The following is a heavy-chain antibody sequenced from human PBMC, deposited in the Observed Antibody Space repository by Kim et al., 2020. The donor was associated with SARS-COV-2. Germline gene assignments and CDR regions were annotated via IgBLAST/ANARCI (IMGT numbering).Heavy chain of an antibody. CDR1: GFNFRTYW. CDR3: ANGGWLDY. Sequence: GGSLRLSCVASGFNFRTYWMTWVRQAPGTGLEWVANISPGGDEKNYVDSVKGRFTISRDNAKNSLFLQLNNLRAEDSAVYYCANGGWLDYWGQWTLVTVSS. J-gene: IGHJ4*02. V-gene: IGHV3-7*03. CDR2: ISPGGDEK. D-gene: IGHD3-10*01.